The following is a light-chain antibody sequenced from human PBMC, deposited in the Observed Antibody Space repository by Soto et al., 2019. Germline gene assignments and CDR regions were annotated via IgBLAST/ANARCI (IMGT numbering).Light chain of an antibody. CDR1: QGVRNN. CDR2: GAS. Sequence: EIVLTPSPGTLSLSPCERATLSCSASQGVRNNLAWYQQRPGQAPRLLIYGASTRAAGIPARFSGTGSETDFTLTISGLQSEDSAVYFCQQYNNWPSITFGQGTRLEIK. V-gene: IGKV3-15*01. J-gene: IGKJ5*01. CDR3: QQYNNWPSIT.